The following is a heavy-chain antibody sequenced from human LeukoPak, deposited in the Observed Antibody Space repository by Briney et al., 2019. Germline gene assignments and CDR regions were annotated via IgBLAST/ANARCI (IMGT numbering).Heavy chain of an antibody. V-gene: IGHV3-30-3*01. D-gene: IGHD3-16*01. CDR3: ARDLGLLSLGMDV. Sequence: GGSLRLSCAASRFTFSTYAMHWVRQAPGKGLEWVAIISYDGSNKNYAESLKGRFTISRDNSKNTLYLQMNSLRTEDTAVYYCARDLGLLSLGMDVWGQGTTVTVSS. CDR2: ISYDGSNK. J-gene: IGHJ6*02. CDR1: RFTFSTYA.